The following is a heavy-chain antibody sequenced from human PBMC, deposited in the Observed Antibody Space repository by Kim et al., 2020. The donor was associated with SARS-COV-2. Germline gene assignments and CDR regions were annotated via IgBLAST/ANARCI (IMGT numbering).Heavy chain of an antibody. D-gene: IGHD5-18*01. CDR3: ARGPNVDTAMVRLTNFDY. J-gene: IGHJ4*02. V-gene: IGHV4-34*01. CDR1: GGSFSGYY. Sequence: SETLSLTCAVYGGSFSGYYWSWIRQPPGKGLEWIGEINHSGSTNYNPSLKSRVTISVDTSKNQFSLKLSSVTAADTAVYYCARGPNVDTAMVRLTNFDYWGQGTLVTVSS. CDR2: INHSGST.